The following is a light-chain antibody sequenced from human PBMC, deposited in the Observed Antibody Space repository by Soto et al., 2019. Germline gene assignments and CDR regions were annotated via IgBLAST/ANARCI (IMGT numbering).Light chain of an antibody. J-gene: IGKJ1*01. Sequence: EIVLTQSPGTLSLSPVERATLSCRASQSVSNNYLAWYQQKPGQAPRLLIYGASNRATGIPARFSGSGSGTDFTLTISSLEPEDSAVYYCQQRSRWPRTFGQGTKVDI. CDR1: QSVSNNY. CDR2: GAS. V-gene: IGKV3-11*01. CDR3: QQRSRWPRT.